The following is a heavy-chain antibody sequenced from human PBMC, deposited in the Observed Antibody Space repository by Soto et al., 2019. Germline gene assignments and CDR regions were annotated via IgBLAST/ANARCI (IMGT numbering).Heavy chain of an antibody. J-gene: IGHJ4*02. D-gene: IGHD5-12*01. CDR2: IIPILGIA. CDR1: GGTFSSYT. CDR3: ARDSKWVATFF. V-gene: IGHV1-69*08. Sequence: QVQLVQSGAEVKKPGSSVKVSCKASGGTFSSYTISWVRQAPGQGLEWMGRIIPILGIANYAQKFQGRVTITADKSTSTAHMELSSLRSEDTAVYYCARDSKWVATFFWGQGTLVTVSS.